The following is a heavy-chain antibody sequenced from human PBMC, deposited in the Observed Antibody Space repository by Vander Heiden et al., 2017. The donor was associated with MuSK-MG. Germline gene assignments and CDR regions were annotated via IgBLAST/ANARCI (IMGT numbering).Heavy chain of an antibody. CDR1: GFTFSSYA. V-gene: IGHV3-30-3*01. J-gene: IGHJ3*02. CDR3: ARVALGTMVRGVTGAFDI. D-gene: IGHD3-10*01. CDR2: ISYDGSNK. Sequence: QVQLVESGGGVVQPGRSLRLSCAASGFTFSSYAMHWVRQAPGKGLEWVAVISYDGSNKYYADSVKGRVTISRDNSKNTLYLQMNSLRAEDTAVYYCARVALGTMVRGVTGAFDIWGQGTMVTVSS.